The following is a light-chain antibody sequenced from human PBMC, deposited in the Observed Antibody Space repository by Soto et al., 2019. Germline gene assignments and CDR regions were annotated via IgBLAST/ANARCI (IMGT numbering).Light chain of an antibody. V-gene: IGLV2-14*01. CDR1: SSDVGAYNY. Sequence: QSVLTQPASVSGSPGQSITVSCTGTSSDVGAYNYVSWYQQHPGKAPKLMIYEVSNRPSGISNRFSGSKSGNTASLTISGLLAEDEADYYCSSYTSSRTLVFGTGTKLTVL. CDR3: SSYTSSRTLV. J-gene: IGLJ1*01. CDR2: EVS.